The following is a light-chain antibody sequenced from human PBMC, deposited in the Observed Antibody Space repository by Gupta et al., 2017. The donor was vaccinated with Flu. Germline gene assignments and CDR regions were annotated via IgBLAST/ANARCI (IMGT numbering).Light chain of an antibody. Sequence: DIVMTQSPDSLAVSLGERATINCKSSRSVLSNSNSKNYLTWYQQRPGQPPRLLISWASTREPGVPDRFSGSGSGTDFTLTISGLQPEDVAVYYCQQYYTTPLTFAGGTKVEIK. CDR1: RSVLSNSNSKNY. V-gene: IGKV4-1*01. J-gene: IGKJ4*01. CDR3: QQYYTTPLT. CDR2: WAS.